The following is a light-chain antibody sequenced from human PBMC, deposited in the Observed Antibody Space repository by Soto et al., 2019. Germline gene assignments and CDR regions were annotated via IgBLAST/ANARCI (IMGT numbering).Light chain of an antibody. CDR1: QTVGTY. CDR2: GAS. V-gene: IGKV3-20*01. J-gene: IGKJ1*01. Sequence: ETVLTQSPGTLSLSPGERATLSCRASQTVGTYLAWYQQKPGQAPRLLVFGASSRATGVPDRFSGSGSGTDFTLTISGLEPEDFAVYYCQQYHNSPLTFGQGTKVEIK. CDR3: QQYHNSPLT.